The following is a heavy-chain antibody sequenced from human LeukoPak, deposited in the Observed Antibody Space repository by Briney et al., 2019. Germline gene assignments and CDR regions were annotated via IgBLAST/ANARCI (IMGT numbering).Heavy chain of an antibody. V-gene: IGHV3-23*01. CDR2: ISGTGYNA. CDR1: GFTFRNCA. Sequence: PGGSLRLSCAASGFTFRNCAMSWVRQAPGKGLGWVSGISGTGYNAYYADSVKGRFTISRDNSKNTLYLQMNSLRAEDTALYYCAKDLIEPGHYLDYWGQGALVTVSS. D-gene: IGHD3-16*02. CDR3: AKDLIEPGHYLDY. J-gene: IGHJ4*02.